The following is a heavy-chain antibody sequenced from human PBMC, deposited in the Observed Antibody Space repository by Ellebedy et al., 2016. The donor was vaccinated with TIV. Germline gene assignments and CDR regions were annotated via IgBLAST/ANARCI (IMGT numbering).Heavy chain of an antibody. D-gene: IGHD4-17*01. CDR2: INHSGST. J-gene: IGHJ5*02. Sequence: SETLSLXCAVYGGSFSGYYWSWIRQPPGKGLEWIGEINHSGSTNYNPSLKSRVTISVDTSKNQFSLKLSSVTAADTAVYYCARGRTVTLRSAAYNWFDPWGQGTLVTVSS. CDR3: ARGRTVTLRSAAYNWFDP. CDR1: GGSFSGYY. V-gene: IGHV4-34*01.